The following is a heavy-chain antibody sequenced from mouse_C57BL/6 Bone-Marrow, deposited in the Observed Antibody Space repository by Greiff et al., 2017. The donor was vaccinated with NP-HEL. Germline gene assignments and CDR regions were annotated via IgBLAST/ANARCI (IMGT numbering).Heavy chain of an antibody. Sequence: DVMLVESGGGLVQPGGSMKLSCVASGFTFSNYWMNWVRQSPEKGLEWVAQIRLKSDNYATHYAESVKGRFTISRDDSKSSVYLQMNNLRAEDTGIYYCSITGTGFDYWGQGTTLTVSS. D-gene: IGHD4-1*01. V-gene: IGHV6-3*01. CDR1: GFTFSNYW. CDR2: IRLKSDNYAT. CDR3: SITGTGFDY. J-gene: IGHJ2*01.